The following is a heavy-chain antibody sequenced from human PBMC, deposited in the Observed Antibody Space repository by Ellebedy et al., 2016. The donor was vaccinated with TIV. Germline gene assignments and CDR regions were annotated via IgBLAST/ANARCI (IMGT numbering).Heavy chain of an antibody. Sequence: PGGSLRLSCPASGFTFSNYAMHWVRQAPGKGMEWVSYISSTWTTIYYADSVKARFTISRDNAKISLYLQMNSLTAEDTAVYYFASGAYDIWGQGTMVTVSS. CDR3: ASGAYDI. J-gene: IGHJ3*02. V-gene: IGHV3-48*04. CDR1: GFTFSNYA. CDR2: ISSTWTTI.